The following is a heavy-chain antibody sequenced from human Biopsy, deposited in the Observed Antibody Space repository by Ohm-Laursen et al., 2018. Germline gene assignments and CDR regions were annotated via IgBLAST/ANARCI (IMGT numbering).Heavy chain of an antibody. V-gene: IGHV4-61*01. CDR2: IYDRGSTA. Sequence: SQTLPLTCTVSGDSVSSGSFYWTWIRQPPGQGLEYIGYIYDRGSTANYNPSLESRVTMSVDTPKNQFSLKLSSVTAADTAIYYCARGMRSSGWPYFDSWGQGTLVTVSS. J-gene: IGHJ4*02. CDR1: GDSVSSGSFY. D-gene: IGHD6-19*01. CDR3: ARGMRSSGWPYFDS.